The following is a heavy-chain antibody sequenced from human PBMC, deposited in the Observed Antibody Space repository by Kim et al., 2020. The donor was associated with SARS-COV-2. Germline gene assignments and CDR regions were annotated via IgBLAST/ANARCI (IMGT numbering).Heavy chain of an antibody. V-gene: IGHV3-33*01. D-gene: IGHD6-6*01. CDR3: ATYLVAQFDF. J-gene: IGHJ4*02. Sequence: YADSVGGHFTISRGNAKEAVFLQMNILRAEDTAVYYCATYLVAQFDFWGQGTQVTVSS.